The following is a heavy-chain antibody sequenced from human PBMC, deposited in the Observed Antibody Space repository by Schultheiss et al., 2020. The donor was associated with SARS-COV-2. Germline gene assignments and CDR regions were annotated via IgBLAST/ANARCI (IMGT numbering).Heavy chain of an antibody. D-gene: IGHD4-17*01. CDR2: IKSKTDGGTT. Sequence: GGSLRLSCAASGFTFSNAWMNWVRQAPGKGLEWVGRIKSKTDGGTTDYAAPVKGRFTISRDDSKNTLYLQMNSLRAEDTAVYYCARDRSYGSYGMDVWGQGTTVTVSS. V-gene: IGHV3-15*07. J-gene: IGHJ6*02. CDR3: ARDRSYGSYGMDV. CDR1: GFTFSNAW.